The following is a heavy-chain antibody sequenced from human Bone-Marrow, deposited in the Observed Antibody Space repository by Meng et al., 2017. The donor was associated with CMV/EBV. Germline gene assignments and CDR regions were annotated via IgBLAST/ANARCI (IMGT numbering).Heavy chain of an antibody. D-gene: IGHD2-2*01. CDR2: ISSSSSTI. Sequence: GGSLRLSCAASGFTFSSYSMNWVRQAPGKGLEWVSYISSSSSTIYYADSVKGRFTISRDNAKNSLYLQMNSLRAEDTAVYYCARSNPSTIVVVPAAIPPNYGMDVWGQGTTVTVSS. CDR3: ARSNPSTIVVVPAAIPPNYGMDV. V-gene: IGHV3-48*04. CDR1: GFTFSSYS. J-gene: IGHJ6*02.